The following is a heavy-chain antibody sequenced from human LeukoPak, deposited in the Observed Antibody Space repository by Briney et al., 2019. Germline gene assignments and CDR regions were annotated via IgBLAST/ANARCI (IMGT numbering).Heavy chain of an antibody. Sequence: GRSLRLSCAASGFTFSSYGMHWVRQAPGKGLEWVAVIWYDGSNKYYADSVKGRFTISRDNSKNTLYLQMNSLRAEDTAVYYCAKGGDYGGNSYFAYWGQGTLVTVSS. CDR2: IWYDGSNK. CDR3: AKGGDYGGNSYFAY. J-gene: IGHJ4*02. D-gene: IGHD4-23*01. CDR1: GFTFSSYG. V-gene: IGHV3-33*06.